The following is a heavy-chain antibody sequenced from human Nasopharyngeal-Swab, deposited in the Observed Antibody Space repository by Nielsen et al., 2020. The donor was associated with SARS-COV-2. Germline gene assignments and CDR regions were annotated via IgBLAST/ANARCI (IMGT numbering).Heavy chain of an antibody. CDR3: ARQRQYCSGGSCYSKWFDP. CDR2: IYPGDSDT. D-gene: IGHD2-15*01. CDR1: GYSFTSYW. V-gene: IGHV5-51*01. J-gene: IGHJ5*02. Sequence: KVSCKGSGYSFTSYWIVWVRQMPGKGLEWMGIIYPGDSDTRYSPSFEGQVTISADKSISTAYLQWGSLKASDTAMYYCARQRQYCSGGSCYSKWFDPWGQGTLVTVSS.